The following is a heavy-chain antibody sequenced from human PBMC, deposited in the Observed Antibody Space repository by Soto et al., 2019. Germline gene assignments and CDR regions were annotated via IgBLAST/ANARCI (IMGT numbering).Heavy chain of an antibody. Sequence: QVQLVESGGGLVRPGGSLRLSCAASGFTFSDYYMTWIRQAPGKGLEWVSYITGSSDYTNYADSVKGRFTLSRDNVKNSLYLQMNSLRGEDTAVYYCAGEYYYGMDVWGQGTTVTVSS. CDR1: GFTFSDYY. V-gene: IGHV3-11*05. CDR2: ITGSSDYT. CDR3: AGEYYYGMDV. J-gene: IGHJ6*02.